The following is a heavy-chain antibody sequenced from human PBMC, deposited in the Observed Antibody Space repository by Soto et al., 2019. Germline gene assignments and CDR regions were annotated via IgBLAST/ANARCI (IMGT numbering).Heavy chain of an antibody. D-gene: IGHD1-1*01. CDR2: IIPFFGTA. Sequence: QVQLVQSGSEVKKPGSSVQVSCKAAGGTFSRHAISWVRQAPGQGLAWMGGIIPFFGTANYAKKVQGRLTVTADKVTITAYMELTSLISEDTAIYYCTRSTPQAGSYVQIFDYWGQGALVTVSS. J-gene: IGHJ4*02. CDR1: GGTFSRHA. V-gene: IGHV1-69*06. CDR3: TRSTPQAGSYVQIFDY.